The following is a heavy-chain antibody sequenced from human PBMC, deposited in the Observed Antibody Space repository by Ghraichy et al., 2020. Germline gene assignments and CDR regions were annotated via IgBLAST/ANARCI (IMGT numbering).Heavy chain of an antibody. CDR3: ARAVVVVPANYYYYGMDV. J-gene: IGHJ6*02. Sequence: SQTLSLTCAISGDSVSSNSAAWNWIRQSPSRGLEWLGRTYYRSKWYNDYAVSVKSRITINPDTSKNQFSLQLNSVTPEDTAVYYCARAVVVVPANYYYYGMDVWGQGTTVTVSS. V-gene: IGHV6-1*01. D-gene: IGHD2-2*01. CDR1: GDSVSSNSAA. CDR2: TYYRSKWYN.